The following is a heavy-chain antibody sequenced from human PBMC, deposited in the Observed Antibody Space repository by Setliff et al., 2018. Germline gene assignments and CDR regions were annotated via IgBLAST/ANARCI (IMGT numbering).Heavy chain of an antibody. CDR2: MNQDSTNK. V-gene: IGHV3-7*03. D-gene: IGHD3-16*01. CDR3: ARGLGKGTVDY. J-gene: IGHJ4*02. Sequence: SLQISCAASGFTFSSSWMIWVRQVPGKGLDWVANMNQDSTNKYHVDSVKGRFTISRDNAKNSLFLQMDSLRVEDTAVYYCARGLGKGTVDYWGQGTLVTVSS. CDR1: GFTFSSSW.